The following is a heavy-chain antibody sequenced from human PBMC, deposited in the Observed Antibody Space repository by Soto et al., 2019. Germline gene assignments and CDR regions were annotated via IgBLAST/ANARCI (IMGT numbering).Heavy chain of an antibody. Sequence: QVQLVQSGAEVKKPGSSVKVSCNASGGTFSSYAISWVRQAPGQGLEWMGGIIPIVGTANYAQKFQGRVTITAHASTRTAYMELSSLRSEDTAVYYCASQQLGPSYYYGMDVWGQGTTVTVSS. V-gene: IGHV1-69*12. J-gene: IGHJ6*02. D-gene: IGHD6-6*01. CDR1: GGTFSSYA. CDR2: IIPIVGTA. CDR3: ASQQLGPSYYYGMDV.